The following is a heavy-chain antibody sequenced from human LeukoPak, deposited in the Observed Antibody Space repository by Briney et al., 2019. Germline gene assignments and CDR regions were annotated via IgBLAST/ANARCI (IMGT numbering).Heavy chain of an antibody. CDR1: GYTFTGYY. CDR3: ASDRVGSGWPRPYYFEF. V-gene: IGHV1-2*02. CDR2: INTNTGAT. J-gene: IGHJ4*02. Sequence: GASVKVSCRPSGYTFTGYYLHWVRQAPGLGLEWMGWINTNTGATMYGQKFQGRVTLTRDTSVSTAYMHLTNLRSDDTALYFCASDRVGSGWPRPYYFEFWGQGSLVTVSS. D-gene: IGHD6-19*01.